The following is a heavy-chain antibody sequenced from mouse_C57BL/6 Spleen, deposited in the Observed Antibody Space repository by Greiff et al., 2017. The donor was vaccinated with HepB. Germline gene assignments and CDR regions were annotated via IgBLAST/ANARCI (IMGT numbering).Heavy chain of an antibody. CDR2: ISSGGSYT. CDR3: ARRDLGDY. V-gene: IGHV5-6*01. CDR1: GFTFSSYG. Sequence: EVQVVESGGDLVKRGGSLKLSCAASGFTFSSYGMSWVRQTPDKRLEWVATISSGGSYTYYPDSVKGRFTISRDNAKNTLYLQMSSLKSEDTAMYYCARRDLGDYWGQGTTLTVSS. J-gene: IGHJ2*01.